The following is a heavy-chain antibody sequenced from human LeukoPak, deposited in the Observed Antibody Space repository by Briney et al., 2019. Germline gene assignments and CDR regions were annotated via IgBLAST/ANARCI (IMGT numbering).Heavy chain of an antibody. V-gene: IGHV3-30*18. CDR1: GFTFSSYG. Sequence: GGSLRLSCAASGFTFSSYGMHWVRQAPGKGLEWVAVISYDGSNKYCADSVKGRFTISRDNSKNTLYLQMNSLRAEDTAVYYCAKGGGGSSSYYFDYWGQGTLVTVSS. J-gene: IGHJ4*02. D-gene: IGHD1-26*01. CDR3: AKGGGGSSSYYFDY. CDR2: ISYDGSNK.